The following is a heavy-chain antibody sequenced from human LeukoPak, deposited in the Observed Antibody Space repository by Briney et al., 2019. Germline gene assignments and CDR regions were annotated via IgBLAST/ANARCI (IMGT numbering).Heavy chain of an antibody. D-gene: IGHD5-18*01. CDR3: ARDVDTAMGDIDY. CDR1: GYTLTELS. V-gene: IGHV1-24*01. J-gene: IGHJ4*02. Sequence: ASVKVSCKVSGYTLTELSMHWVRQAPGKGLEWMGGFDPEDGETIYAQKFQGRVTMTTDTSTSTAYMELRSLRSDDTAVYYCARDVDTAMGDIDYWGQGTLVTVSS. CDR2: FDPEDGET.